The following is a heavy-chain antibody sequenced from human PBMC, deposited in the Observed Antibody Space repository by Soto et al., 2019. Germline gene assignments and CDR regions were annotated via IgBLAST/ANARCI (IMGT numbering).Heavy chain of an antibody. CDR3: ARVRYSGYEYDY. CDR2: IYSGGST. Sequence: PGGSLRLSCAASGFTVSSNYMSWVRQAPGKGLEWVSVIYSGGSTYYADSVKGRFTISRDNSKNSLYLQMNSLRAGDTAVYYCARVRYSGYEYDYWGQGTLVTVSS. D-gene: IGHD5-12*01. CDR1: GFTVSSNY. V-gene: IGHV3-53*01. J-gene: IGHJ4*02.